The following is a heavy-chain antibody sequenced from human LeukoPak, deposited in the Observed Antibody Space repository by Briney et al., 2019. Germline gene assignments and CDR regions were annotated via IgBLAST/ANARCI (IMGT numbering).Heavy chain of an antibody. D-gene: IGHD1-26*01. J-gene: IGHJ5*02. CDR1: GGSISSGRYY. CDR3: ARDRMGGWNWFDP. V-gene: IGHV4-61*02. Sequence: SQTLSLTCTDSGGSISSGRYYWSWIRQPAGKGLEWIGRIYTSGSTNYNPSLKSRVTISVDTSKNQFSLKLSSVTAADTAVYYCARDRMGGWNWFDPWGQGTLVTVSS. CDR2: IYTSGST.